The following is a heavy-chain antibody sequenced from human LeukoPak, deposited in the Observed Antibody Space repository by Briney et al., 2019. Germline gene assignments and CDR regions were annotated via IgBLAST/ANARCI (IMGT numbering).Heavy chain of an antibody. CDR3: TRDEAVYNSGWKQTNWFDP. Sequence: ASVKVSCKASGYTFTDYFIHWVRQAPGQGLEWMGWISSKNGDTKYAQSFQGRVTMTRDTSINTVYMELRRLRSDDTAVYYCTRDEAVYNSGWKQTNWFDPWGQGTLVTVSS. D-gene: IGHD6-19*01. V-gene: IGHV1-2*02. J-gene: IGHJ5*02. CDR2: ISSKNGDT. CDR1: GYTFTDYF.